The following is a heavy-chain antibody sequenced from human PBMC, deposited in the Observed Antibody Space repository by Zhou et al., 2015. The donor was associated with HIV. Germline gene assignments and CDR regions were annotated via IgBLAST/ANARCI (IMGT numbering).Heavy chain of an antibody. V-gene: IGHV3-33*08. CDR2: IWNDGSNK. J-gene: IGHJ4*02. CDR3: ARAGADSSSWDQGFDF. Sequence: VQLVESGGGLVKPGGSLRLSCAASGFTFSDFYMTWIRQAPGKGLEWVALIWNDGSNKYYADSVNDRFTISRDNSKNTVYLQMNSLRAEDTAVYYCARAGADSSSWDQGFDFWGQGTLVTVSS. CDR1: GFTFSDFY. D-gene: IGHD6-13*01.